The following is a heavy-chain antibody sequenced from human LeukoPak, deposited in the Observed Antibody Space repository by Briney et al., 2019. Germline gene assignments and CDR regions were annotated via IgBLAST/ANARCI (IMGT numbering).Heavy chain of an antibody. CDR2: INHSGST. Sequence: PSETLSLTCAVYGGSFSGYYWSWIRQPPGKGLEWIGEINHSGSTNYNPSLKSRVTISVDTPKNQFSLKLSSVTAADTAVYYCARTYGSGSYFDYWGQGTLVTVSS. D-gene: IGHD3-10*01. CDR1: GGSFSGYY. CDR3: ARTYGSGSYFDY. V-gene: IGHV4-34*01. J-gene: IGHJ4*02.